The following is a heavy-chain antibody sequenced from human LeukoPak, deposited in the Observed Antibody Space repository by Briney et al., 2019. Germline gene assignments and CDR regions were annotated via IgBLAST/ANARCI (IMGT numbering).Heavy chain of an antibody. CDR3: TTARVGY. V-gene: IGHV3-15*01. Sequence: NPGGSLRLSCEASGFTFTDAWMSWVRQAPGKGLGWVGRIKTKTDGETTDYAAAVTGRFTISRDDSKNTVYLQMNSLTSDDTGVYYCTTARVGYWGQGTLVTVSS. CDR1: GFTFTDAW. J-gene: IGHJ4*02. CDR2: IKTKTDGETT.